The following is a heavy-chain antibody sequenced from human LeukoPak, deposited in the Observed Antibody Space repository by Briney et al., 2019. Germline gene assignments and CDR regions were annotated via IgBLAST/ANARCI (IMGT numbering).Heavy chain of an antibody. Sequence: GGSLRLSCSSSGFTFRNDDMSLVRQAPGKGLELVSGIIRCSDKTYYADSVKGRFTISRDNSKNTLSLQMNRLRVEDTALYYCARGGDWSWYDYWGQGTLVPVSS. CDR3: ARGGDWSWYDY. D-gene: IGHD2-21*02. CDR1: GFTFRNDD. J-gene: IGHJ4*02. CDR2: IIRCSDKT. V-gene: IGHV3-23*01.